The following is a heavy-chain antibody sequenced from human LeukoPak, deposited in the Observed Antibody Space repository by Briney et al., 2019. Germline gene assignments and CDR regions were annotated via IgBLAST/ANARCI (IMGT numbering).Heavy chain of an antibody. CDR1: GYTFTSYY. CDR2: INPNSGGT. Sequence: GASVKVSCKASGYTFTSYYMHWVRQAPGQGLEWMGWINPNSGGTNYAQKFQGRVTMTRDTSISTAYMELSSLRSEDTAVYYCATGPGIAARGGAFDIWGQGTMVTVSS. D-gene: IGHD6-6*01. J-gene: IGHJ3*02. V-gene: IGHV1-2*02. CDR3: ATGPGIAARGGAFDI.